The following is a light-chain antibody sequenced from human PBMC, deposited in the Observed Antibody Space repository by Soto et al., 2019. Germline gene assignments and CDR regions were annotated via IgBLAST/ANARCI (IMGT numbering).Light chain of an antibody. J-gene: IGLJ2*01. CDR1: SSNVGGYNY. CDR2: DAT. CDR3: CSYAASYTLV. V-gene: IGLV2-11*01. Sequence: QSALTQPRSVSASPGQSVTISCTGTSSNVGGYNYVSWYQQNPGKAPKLMIYDATKRPSGVPDRFSGSKSGNAASLTISGLQAEDEAHYYCCSYAASYTLVFGGWTKLTVL.